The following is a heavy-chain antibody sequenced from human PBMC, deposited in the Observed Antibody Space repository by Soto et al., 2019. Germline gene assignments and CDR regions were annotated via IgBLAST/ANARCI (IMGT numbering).Heavy chain of an antibody. CDR1: GFTFSSYA. D-gene: IGHD6-19*01. CDR3: AKAQQQAVAAYYYYMDV. V-gene: IGHV3-23*01. J-gene: IGHJ6*03. Sequence: GGSLRLSCAASGFTFSSYAMSWVRQAPGKGLEWVSAISGSGGSTYYADSVKGRFTISRDNSKNTLYLQMNSLTAEDTAVYYCAKAQQQAVAAYYYYMDVWGKGTTVTVSS. CDR2: ISGSGGST.